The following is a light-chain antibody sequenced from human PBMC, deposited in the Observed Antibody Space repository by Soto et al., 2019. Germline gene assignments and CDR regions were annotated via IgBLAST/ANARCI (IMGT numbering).Light chain of an antibody. Sequence: QPVLTQSPSASASLGASVKLTCTLSSGHSSYAIAWHQQQPRKGPRYLMKLNSDGSHNKGDGIPDRFSGSSSGAERYFTISSLQSEDEADYYCQTWGTGIPVFGGGTKLTVL. CDR1: SGHSSYA. CDR2: LNSDGSH. V-gene: IGLV4-69*01. CDR3: QTWGTGIPV. J-gene: IGLJ2*01.